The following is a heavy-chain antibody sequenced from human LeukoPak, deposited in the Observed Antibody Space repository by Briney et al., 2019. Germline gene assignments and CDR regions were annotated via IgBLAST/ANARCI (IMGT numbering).Heavy chain of an antibody. Sequence: GGSLRLSCAASGFTFSSYAMSWVRQAPGKGLEWVSAISGSGGSTYYADSVKGRFTISRDNSKNTLYLQMNSLRAEDTAVYYCAKDNWGFYYYYYYMDVWGEGTTVTVS. CDR2: ISGSGGST. D-gene: IGHD7-27*01. CDR1: GFTFSSYA. V-gene: IGHV3-23*01. CDR3: AKDNWGFYYYYYYMDV. J-gene: IGHJ6*03.